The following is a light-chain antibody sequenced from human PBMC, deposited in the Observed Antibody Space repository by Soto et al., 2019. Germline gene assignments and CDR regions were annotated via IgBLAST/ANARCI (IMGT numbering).Light chain of an antibody. CDR3: SSYAGSNTI. CDR2: EVS. Sequence: QSALTLPPSASGSPGQSVTIACTGTSSDVGGYNYVSWYQQHPGKAPKLMIYEVSKRPSGVPDRFSGSKSGNTASLTVSGLQAEDEADYYCSSYAGSNTIFGGGTKLTVL. V-gene: IGLV2-8*01. J-gene: IGLJ2*01. CDR1: SSDVGGYNY.